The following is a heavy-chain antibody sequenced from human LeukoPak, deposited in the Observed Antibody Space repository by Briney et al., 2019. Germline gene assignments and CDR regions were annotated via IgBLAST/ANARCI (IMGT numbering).Heavy chain of an antibody. J-gene: IGHJ6*03. CDR3: ARDGQETKWFGELFKDYYMDV. Sequence: PSETLSLTCTVSGGSISNSRHYWGWIRQPPGKGLEWIASIYHSGSTYYNPSLKSRVTISVDTSKNQFSLKLSSVTAADTAVYYCARDGQETKWFGELFKDYYMDVWGKGTTVTVSS. D-gene: IGHD3-10*01. CDR1: GGSISNSRHY. V-gene: IGHV4-39*07. CDR2: IYHSGST.